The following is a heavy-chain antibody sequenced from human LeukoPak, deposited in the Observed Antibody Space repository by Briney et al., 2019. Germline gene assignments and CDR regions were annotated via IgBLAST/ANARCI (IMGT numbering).Heavy chain of an antibody. CDR3: ARAASAYNSDYYFDY. CDR2: INKDATTI. D-gene: IGHD5-24*01. V-gene: IGHV3-74*01. Sequence: GGSVRLSCAASGFTFSAYWMHWIRQAPGKGLVWVSSINKDATTIKYADSVKGRFTISRDNAENTLFVEMKSLRVEDTGIYFCARAASAYNSDYYFDYWGQGALVTVSS. J-gene: IGHJ4*02. CDR1: GFTFSAYW.